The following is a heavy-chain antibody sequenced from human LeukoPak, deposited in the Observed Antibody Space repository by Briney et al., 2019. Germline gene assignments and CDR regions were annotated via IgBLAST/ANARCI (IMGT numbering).Heavy chain of an antibody. J-gene: IGHJ4*02. CDR1: GGSISSSSYY. V-gene: IGHV4-39*07. CDR3: ASSLTTVVTFND. CDR2: IYYSGST. D-gene: IGHD4-23*01. Sequence: SETLSLTCTVSGGSISSSSYYWGWIRQPPGKGLEWIGSIYYSGSTYYNPSLKSRVTISVDTSKNQFSLKLSSVTAADTAVYYCASSLTTVVTFNDWGQGTLVTVSS.